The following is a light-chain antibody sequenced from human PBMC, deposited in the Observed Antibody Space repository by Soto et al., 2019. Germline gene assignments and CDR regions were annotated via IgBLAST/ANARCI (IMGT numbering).Light chain of an antibody. CDR2: EDN. V-gene: IGLV6-57*04. CDR1: SGSIASNY. CDR3: QSYDSSNVV. Sequence: NFILTQPHSVSESPGKTVTISCTRSSGSIASNYVRWYQQRPGSAPTTVIYEDNQRPSGVPDRFSGSIDSSSNSASLTISGLKTEDEADYYCQSYDSSNVVFGGGTQLTVL. J-gene: IGLJ2*01.